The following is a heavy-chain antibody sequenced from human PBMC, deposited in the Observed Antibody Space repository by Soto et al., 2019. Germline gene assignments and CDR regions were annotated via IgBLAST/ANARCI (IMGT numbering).Heavy chain of an antibody. D-gene: IGHD3-10*01. CDR2: ISAYNGNT. J-gene: IGHJ4*02. CDR1: GYTFTSYG. V-gene: IGHV1-18*01. CDR3: ARGRPAVVGGVKALGY. Sequence: QVQLVQSGAEVKKPGASVKVSCKASGYTFTSYGISWVRQAPGQGLEWMGWISAYNGNTNYAQKLQGRVTMTTDTXTXXAHMELRSQRSDGAAGDSCARGRPAVVGGVKALGYWGQGTLVTGSS.